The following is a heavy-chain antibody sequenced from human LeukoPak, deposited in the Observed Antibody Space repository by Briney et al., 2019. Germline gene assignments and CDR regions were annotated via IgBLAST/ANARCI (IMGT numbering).Heavy chain of an antibody. CDR3: ARELLSIAVAGTKYFDY. CDR1: GYTFTSYD. D-gene: IGHD6-19*01. J-gene: IGHJ4*02. CDR2: MNPNSGNT. Sequence: ASVKVSCKASGYTFTSYDINWVRQATGQGLEWMGWMNPNSGNTGYAQKFQGRVTMTRNTSISTAYMELSSLRSEDTAVYYCARELLSIAVAGTKYFDYWGQGTLVTVSS. V-gene: IGHV1-8*01.